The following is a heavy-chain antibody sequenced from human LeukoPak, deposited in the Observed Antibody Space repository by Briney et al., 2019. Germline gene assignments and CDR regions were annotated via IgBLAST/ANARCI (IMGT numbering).Heavy chain of an antibody. J-gene: IGHJ4*02. D-gene: IGHD6-13*01. CDR1: GGSLSGYY. Sequence: SGTLSLTCAVYGGSLSGYYWSWIRQPRGKGLEWIGEINHSGSTNYNPSLKSRVTISVDTSKNQFSLKLGSVTAADTAVYYCARDRMAADGPFDYWGQGTLVTVSS. CDR3: ARDRMAADGPFDY. V-gene: IGHV4-34*01. CDR2: INHSGST.